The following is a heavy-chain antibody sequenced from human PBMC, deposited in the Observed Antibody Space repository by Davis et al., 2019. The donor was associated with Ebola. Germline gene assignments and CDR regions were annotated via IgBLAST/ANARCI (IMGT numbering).Heavy chain of an antibody. CDR3: ARVIIPAAIGAFDI. Sequence: PSETLSLTCAVFGGSFSGFYWTWIRQAPGKGLEWIGEINHRGSTNYSPSLKSRVTISVDTSKNQFSLKLSSVTAADTAVYYCARVIIPAAIGAFDIWGQGTMVTVSS. V-gene: IGHV4-34*01. CDR1: GGSFSGFY. J-gene: IGHJ3*02. CDR2: INHRGST. D-gene: IGHD2-2*02.